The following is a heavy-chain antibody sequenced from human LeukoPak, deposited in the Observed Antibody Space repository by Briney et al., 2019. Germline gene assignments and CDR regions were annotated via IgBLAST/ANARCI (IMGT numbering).Heavy chain of an antibody. CDR3: AREDEAGGNFDY. D-gene: IGHD3-16*01. V-gene: IGHV1-69*05. CDR1: GGTFSSYA. J-gene: IGHJ4*02. Sequence: ASVKVSCKASGGTFSSYAISWVRQAPGQGLEWMGGIIPIFGTANYAQKFQGRVTMTRNTSISTAYMELNSLRAEDTAVYYCAREDEAGGNFDYWGQGTLVTVSS. CDR2: IIPIFGTA.